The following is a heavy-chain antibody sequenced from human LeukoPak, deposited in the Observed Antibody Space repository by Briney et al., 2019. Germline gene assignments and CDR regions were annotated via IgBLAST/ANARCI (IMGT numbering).Heavy chain of an antibody. Sequence: ASVKVSCKASGYTFTSYDINWVRQATGQGLEWMGWMNPNSGNTGYAQKFQGRVTMTRNTSISTAYMELSSLRSEDTAVYYCASGIMVATILGDYGMDVWGQGTTVTVSS. CDR3: ASGIMVATILGDYGMDV. D-gene: IGHD5-12*01. J-gene: IGHJ6*02. V-gene: IGHV1-8*01. CDR2: MNPNSGNT. CDR1: GYTFTSYD.